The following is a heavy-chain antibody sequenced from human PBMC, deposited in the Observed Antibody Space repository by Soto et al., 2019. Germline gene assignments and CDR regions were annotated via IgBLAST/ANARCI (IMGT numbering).Heavy chain of an antibody. Sequence: EVHLLESGGTLVQPGGSLRLSCAASGFDFSTYAMTWVRQAPGKGLEWVSGIINSGATTYYADSVKGRFTISRDNSRNTLHLQMNSLRVDDTAMYYCAKDWPGTSSVTSDFWGQGTLVTVSS. CDR3: AKDWPGTSSVTSDF. D-gene: IGHD4-17*01. CDR2: IINSGATT. J-gene: IGHJ4*02. V-gene: IGHV3-23*01. CDR1: GFDFSTYA.